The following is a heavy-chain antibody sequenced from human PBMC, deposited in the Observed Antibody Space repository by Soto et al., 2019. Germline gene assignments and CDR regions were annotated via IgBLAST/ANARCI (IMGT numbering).Heavy chain of an antibody. Sequence: KTSETLSLTCTVSGGSFNTYYWTWIRQPPGKGLEWIGYIYYSGGTNYHPSLKGRVTISVDTSKNQFSLKLSSVTAADTAVYYCARDPRGGGLDGMDVWGQGTTVTVSS. D-gene: IGHD6-25*01. CDR2: IYYSGGT. J-gene: IGHJ6*02. CDR3: ARDPRGGGLDGMDV. V-gene: IGHV4-59*01. CDR1: GGSFNTYY.